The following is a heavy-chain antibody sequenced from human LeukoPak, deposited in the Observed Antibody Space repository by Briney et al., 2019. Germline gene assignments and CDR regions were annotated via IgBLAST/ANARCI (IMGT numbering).Heavy chain of an antibody. J-gene: IGHJ4*02. CDR3: ATLYGSGTTEDYFDY. Sequence: PSETLSLTCAVYGGYFSGYYWSWIRQPPGKGLEWIGEINHSGSTNYNPSLKSRVTISVDTSKNQFSLSLSSVTAADPAVYYCATLYGSGTTEDYFDYWGKGTLVTVSS. CDR2: INHSGST. V-gene: IGHV4-34*01. D-gene: IGHD3-10*01. CDR1: GGYFSGYY.